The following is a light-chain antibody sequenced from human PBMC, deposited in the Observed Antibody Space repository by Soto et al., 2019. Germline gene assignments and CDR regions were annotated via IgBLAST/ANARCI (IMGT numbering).Light chain of an antibody. V-gene: IGLV2-14*01. J-gene: IGLJ1*01. CDR2: DVS. Sequence: QSALTQPASVSGSPGQSITISCTGTSSDVGGYNYVSWYQQHPGKAPKLMIYDVSNRPSGVSNRFSGSKSGHTASLTISGLQAEDEADYYCSSYTSSSTPCVFGTGTKLTVL. CDR1: SSDVGGYNY. CDR3: SSYTSSSTPCV.